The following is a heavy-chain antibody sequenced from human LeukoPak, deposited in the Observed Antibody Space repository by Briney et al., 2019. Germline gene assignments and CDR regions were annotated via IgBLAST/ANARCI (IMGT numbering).Heavy chain of an antibody. J-gene: IGHJ3*02. V-gene: IGHV4-31*03. CDR2: IYYTGST. Sequence: SQTLSLTCTVSGGSISSGGYYWSWIRQHPGKGLEWIGYIYYTGSTYYSPSLKSRLAISVDTSKNQFSLKLSSVTAADTAVYYCASSMTHGAFDIWGQGTMVTVSS. CDR1: GGSISSGGYY. CDR3: ASSMTHGAFDI.